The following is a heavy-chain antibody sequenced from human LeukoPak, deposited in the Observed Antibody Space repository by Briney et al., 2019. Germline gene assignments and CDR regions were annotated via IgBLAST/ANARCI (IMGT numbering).Heavy chain of an antibody. Sequence: SGPTLVKPTQTLTLTCTFSGFSLSTSGVGVGWICQPPGKALEWLALIYWNDDKRYSPSLKSRLTITKDTSKNQVVLTMTNMDPVDTATYYCAHTIYDILTGYYKGWFDPWGQGTLVTVSS. D-gene: IGHD3-9*01. CDR1: GFSLSTSGVG. V-gene: IGHV2-5*01. J-gene: IGHJ5*02. CDR2: IYWNDDK. CDR3: AHTIYDILTGYYKGWFDP.